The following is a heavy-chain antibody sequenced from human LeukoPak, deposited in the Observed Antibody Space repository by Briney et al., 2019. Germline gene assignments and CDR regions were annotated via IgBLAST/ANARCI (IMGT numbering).Heavy chain of an antibody. CDR3: ARDWAVAIHRPIDY. V-gene: IGHV1-18*01. CDR1: GYTFTSYG. D-gene: IGHD6-19*01. Sequence: ASVKVSCKASGYTFTSYGISWVRQAPGQGLEWMGWISPYNGNTNYAQKLQGRVTMTTDTSTSTAYMELRSLRSDDTAVYYCARDWAVAIHRPIDYWGQGTLVTVSS. J-gene: IGHJ4*02. CDR2: ISPYNGNT.